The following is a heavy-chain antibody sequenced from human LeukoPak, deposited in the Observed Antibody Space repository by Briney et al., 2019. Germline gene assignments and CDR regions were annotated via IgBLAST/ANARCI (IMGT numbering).Heavy chain of an antibody. CDR3: ARGRDIVGALDY. J-gene: IGHJ4*02. CDR2: ISYDGSNK. D-gene: IGHD1-26*01. CDR1: GFTFSSYA. Sequence: PGGSLRLSCAASGFTFSSYAMHWVRQAPGKGLEWVAVISYDGSNKYYADSVKGRFTISRDNSKNTLYLQMNSLRAEDTAVYYCARGRDIVGALDYWGQGTLVTVSS. V-gene: IGHV3-30-3*01.